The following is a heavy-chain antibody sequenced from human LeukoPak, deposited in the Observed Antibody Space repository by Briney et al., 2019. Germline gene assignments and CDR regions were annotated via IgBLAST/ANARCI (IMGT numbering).Heavy chain of an antibody. D-gene: IGHD4-11*01. J-gene: IGHJ5*02. CDR1: GGSISSYY. Sequence: SETLSLTCTVSGGSISSYYWSWIRQPPGKGLEWIGYIYYSGSTNYNPSLKSRVTISVDTSKNQFSLKLSSVTAADTAVYYCARDTGPYSNWFDPWGQGTLVTVSS. V-gene: IGHV4-59*12. CDR3: ARDTGPYSNWFDP. CDR2: IYYSGST.